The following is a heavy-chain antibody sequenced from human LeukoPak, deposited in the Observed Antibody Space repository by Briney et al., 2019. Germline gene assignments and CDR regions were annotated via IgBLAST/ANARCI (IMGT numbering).Heavy chain of an antibody. CDR3: ARRHHYSYFMDV. CDR1: AGSISSYY. CDR2: IFPSGSA. J-gene: IGHJ6*03. V-gene: IGHV4-4*09. Sequence: PSETLSLTCTVSAGSISSYYWTWIRQPPGKGLECIGYIFPSGSAYYNPSLKTRVTISVDTSKNQFSLRLTSVTAADTAVYYCARRHHYSYFMDVWGKGTTVTVSS.